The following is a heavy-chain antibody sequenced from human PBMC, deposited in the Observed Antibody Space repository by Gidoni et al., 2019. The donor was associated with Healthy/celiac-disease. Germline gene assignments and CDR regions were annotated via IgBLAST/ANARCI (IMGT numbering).Heavy chain of an antibody. J-gene: IGHJ4*02. V-gene: IGHV3-9*01. CDR2: ISWNSGSI. Sequence: EVQLVESGGGLVQPGRSLRLSCPASGFTFDVYAMPWFRQAPGKGLEWVSGISWNSGSIGYADSVKGRFTISRDNAKNSLYLQMNSLRAEDTALYYCAKDDSGYDLSYFDYWGQGTLVTVSS. CDR1: GFTFDVYA. CDR3: AKDDSGYDLSYFDY. D-gene: IGHD5-12*01.